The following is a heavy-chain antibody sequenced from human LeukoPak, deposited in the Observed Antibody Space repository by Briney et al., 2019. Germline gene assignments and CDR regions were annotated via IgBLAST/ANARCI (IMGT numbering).Heavy chain of an antibody. J-gene: IGHJ4*02. D-gene: IGHD3-10*01. CDR1: GFTFFSYA. CDR2: IRYDGSNK. CDR3: ARDGASMVRGVAFDY. Sequence: GGSLRLSCAASGFTFFSYAMNWVRQAPGKGLEWVAFIRYDGSNKYYADSVKGRFTISRDNAKNSLYLQMNSLRAEDTAVYYCARDGASMVRGVAFDYWGQGTLVTVSS. V-gene: IGHV3-30*02.